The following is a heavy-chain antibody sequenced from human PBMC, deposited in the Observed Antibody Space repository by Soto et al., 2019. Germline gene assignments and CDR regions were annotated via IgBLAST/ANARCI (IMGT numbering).Heavy chain of an antibody. J-gene: IGHJ6*02. D-gene: IGHD6-13*01. Sequence: SETLSLTCTVSGGSISSYYWSWIRQPPGKGLERIGYIYYNGNTNYNPSLKSQVTISVDKSKNKFSMKLRSVSAADTAVYYCARFYIAAATTGHYYYYYGMDVWSQGTTVT. CDR1: GGSISSYY. CDR3: ARFYIAAATTGHYYYYYGMDV. V-gene: IGHV4-59*01. CDR2: IYYNGNT.